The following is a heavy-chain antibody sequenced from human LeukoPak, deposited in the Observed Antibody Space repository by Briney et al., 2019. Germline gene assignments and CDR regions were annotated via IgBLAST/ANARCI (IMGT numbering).Heavy chain of an antibody. D-gene: IGHD2-15*01. CDR2: VSRTGSTK. CDR1: GFTFSSFA. V-gene: IGHV3-23*01. CDR3: AKRKNSPGYSSLDQ. J-gene: IGHJ4*02. Sequence: GGSLRLSCVASGFTFSSFALDWVRQAPGRGLEWISVVSRTGSTKYYADSVKGRFTVSRDNSKNTVYLQMNSLRVDDSAVYYCAKRKNSPGYSSLDQWGQGTLVTISS.